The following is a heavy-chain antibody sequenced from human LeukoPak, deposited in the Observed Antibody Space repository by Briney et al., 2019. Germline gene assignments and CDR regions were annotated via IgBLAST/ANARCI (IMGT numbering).Heavy chain of an antibody. D-gene: IGHD3-22*01. J-gene: IGHJ4*02. CDR2: IIPIFGTA. CDR1: GGTFSSYA. Sequence: SVKVSCKASGGTFSSYAISWVRQAPGQGLEWMGGIIPIFGTANYAQKFQGRVTITADESTSTAYMELSSLRSEDTAVYYCARPPDHYYDSSGYYVHWGQGTLVTVSS. V-gene: IGHV1-69*13. CDR3: ARPPDHYYDSSGYYVH.